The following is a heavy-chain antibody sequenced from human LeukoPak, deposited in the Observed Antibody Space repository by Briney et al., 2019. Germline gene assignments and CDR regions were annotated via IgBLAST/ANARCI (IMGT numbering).Heavy chain of an antibody. J-gene: IGHJ6*02. CDR2: IYYSGST. CDR3: AVHLKGGMTTYGMDV. CDR1: GGSISSSSYY. D-gene: IGHD4-11*01. V-gene: IGHV4-39*07. Sequence: PSETLSLTCTVSGGSISSSSYYWGWIRQPPGKGLEWIGSIYYSGSTYYNPSLKSRVTISVDTSKNQFSLKLSSVTAADTAVYYCAVHLKGGMTTYGMDVWGQGTTVTVSS.